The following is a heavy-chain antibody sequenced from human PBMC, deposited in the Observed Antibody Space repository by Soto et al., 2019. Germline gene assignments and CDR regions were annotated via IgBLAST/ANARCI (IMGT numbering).Heavy chain of an antibody. Sequence: PGGSLRLSCAASGFTLSSYGMHWVRQAPGKGLEWVAVISYDGSNKYYADSVKGRFTISRDNSKNTLYLQMNSLRAEDTAVYYCAKDSLNFDWLIKTSIDYWGQGTLVTVSS. D-gene: IGHD3-9*01. CDR3: AKDSLNFDWLIKTSIDY. J-gene: IGHJ4*02. CDR2: ISYDGSNK. CDR1: GFTLSSYG. V-gene: IGHV3-30*18.